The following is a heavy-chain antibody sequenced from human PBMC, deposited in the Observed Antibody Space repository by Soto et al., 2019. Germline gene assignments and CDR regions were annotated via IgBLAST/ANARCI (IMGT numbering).Heavy chain of an antibody. J-gene: IGHJ6*02. CDR3: ARSDYSSDYRSYYYGMDV. CDR2: MIPIFGTA. CDR1: GGTFSSYD. D-gene: IGHD6-25*01. Sequence: ASVKVSCKASGGTFSSYDISWVRQAPVQGLEWMGGMIPIFGTANYAQKFQGRVTMTADASTSTAYMELSSLRSEDTAVYYCARSDYSSDYRSYYYGMDVWGQGTTVTVSS. V-gene: IGHV1-69*13.